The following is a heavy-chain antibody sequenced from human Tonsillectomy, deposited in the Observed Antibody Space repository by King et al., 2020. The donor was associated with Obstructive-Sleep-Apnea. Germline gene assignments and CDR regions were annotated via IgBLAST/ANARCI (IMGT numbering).Heavy chain of an antibody. CDR1: GGYITSGDYY. CDR3: ARGNYYDSSGYYHRGEWFDP. D-gene: IGHD3-22*01. J-gene: IGHJ5*02. Sequence: VQLQESGPGLVKPSQTLSLTCTVSGGYITSGDYYWSWILQPPGKGLEWIGYVYYSGRTYSNPSLKSRVTISVDTSKTQFSLKLSSVTAADTAVYYCARGNYYDSSGYYHRGEWFDPWGQGTLVTVSS. CDR2: VYYSGRT. V-gene: IGHV4-30-4*01.